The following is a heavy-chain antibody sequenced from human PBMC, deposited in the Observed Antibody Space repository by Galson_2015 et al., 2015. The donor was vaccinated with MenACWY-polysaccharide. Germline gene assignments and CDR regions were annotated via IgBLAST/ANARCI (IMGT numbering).Heavy chain of an antibody. D-gene: IGHD3-16*02. CDR1: GYTFTTYD. Sequence: SVKVSCKASGYTFTTYDINWVRQATGQGLEWMGWMNPNSGNTGYAQKFQGRVTMTRNTSISTAYMELSSLRSEDTAVYYCARARKTTYAGAIVNSNFDYWGQLTL. CDR3: ARARKTTYAGAIVNSNFDY. V-gene: IGHV1-8*01. CDR2: MNPNSGNT. J-gene: IGHJ4*02.